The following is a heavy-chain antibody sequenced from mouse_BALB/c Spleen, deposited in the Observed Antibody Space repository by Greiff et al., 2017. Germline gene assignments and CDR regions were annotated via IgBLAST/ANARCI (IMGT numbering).Heavy chain of an antibody. Sequence: VQLVESGAELARPGASVKLSCKASGYTFTSYWMQWVKQRPGQGLEWIGAIYPGDGDTRYTQKFKGKATLTADKSSSTAYMQLSSLASEDSAVYYCARGDIQGDYWGQGTTLTVSS. CDR2: IYPGDGDT. CDR3: ARGDIQGDY. V-gene: IGHV1-87*01. CDR1: GYTFTSYW. D-gene: IGHD1-3*01. J-gene: IGHJ2*01.